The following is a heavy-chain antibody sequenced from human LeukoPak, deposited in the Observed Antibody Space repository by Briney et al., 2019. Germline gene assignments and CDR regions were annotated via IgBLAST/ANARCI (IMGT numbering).Heavy chain of an antibody. CDR1: GFTFSSYA. J-gene: IGHJ5*02. D-gene: IGHD3-10*01. V-gene: IGHV3-23*01. Sequence: GGSLRLSCAASGFTFSSYAMSWVRQAPGKGLEWVSAISGSGGSTYYADSVKGRFTISRDNSKNTLYLQMNSLRAEDTAVYYCAKDSPLLWFGELGQNWFDPWGQGTLVTVSS. CDR2: ISGSGGST. CDR3: AKDSPLLWFGELGQNWFDP.